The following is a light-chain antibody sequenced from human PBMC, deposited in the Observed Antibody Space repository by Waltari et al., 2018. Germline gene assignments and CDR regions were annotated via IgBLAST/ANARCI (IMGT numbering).Light chain of an antibody. CDR1: SSDVGTYNL. Sequence: QSALTQPASVSGSPGQSITISCTGPSSDVGTYNLGSWYQQHPGKAPKLMIYEGSKRPSGVSNRFSGSKSGNTASLTISGLQAEDEAEYYCCSYAGGSTYVFGTGTKVTVL. CDR2: EGS. J-gene: IGLJ1*01. V-gene: IGLV2-23*01. CDR3: CSYAGGSTYV.